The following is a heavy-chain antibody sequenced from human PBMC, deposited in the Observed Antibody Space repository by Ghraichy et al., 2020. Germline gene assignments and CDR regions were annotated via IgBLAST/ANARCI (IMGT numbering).Heavy chain of an antibody. D-gene: IGHD2-21*02. J-gene: IGHJ4*02. V-gene: IGHV3-11*01. Sequence: GGSLRLSCAASGFTFSDYYMSWIRQAPGKGLEWVSYISSSGSTIYYADSVKGRFTISRDNAKNSLYLQMNSLRAEDTAVYYCPSSGDCGGDCSLYYWGQRTLVTVSS. CDR3: PSSGDCGGDCSLYY. CDR2: ISSSGSTI. CDR1: GFTFSDYY.